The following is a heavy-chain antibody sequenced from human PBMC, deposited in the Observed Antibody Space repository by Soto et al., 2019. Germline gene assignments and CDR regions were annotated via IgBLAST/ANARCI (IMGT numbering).Heavy chain of an antibody. CDR3: AGRCDSTSCLAHFDS. J-gene: IGHJ4*02. CDR1: GGTFNNYV. Sequence: ASVKVSCKASGGTFNNYVINWVRQAPGQGLEWMGGIIPIFGTANYAQKFQGRVTLTADKSTSTAYMELNSLRSEDTAVYYCAGRCDSTSCLAHFDSWDQGPLVPVSS. V-gene: IGHV1-69*06. D-gene: IGHD2-2*01. CDR2: IIPIFGTA.